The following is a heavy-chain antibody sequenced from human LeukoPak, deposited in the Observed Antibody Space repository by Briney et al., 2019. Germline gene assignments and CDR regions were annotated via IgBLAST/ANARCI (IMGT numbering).Heavy chain of an antibody. V-gene: IGHV3-53*01. CDR2: IYSGGSR. CDR1: GFTVSSNY. J-gene: IGHJ4*02. CDR3: ARRSGIAVAGAFDY. Sequence: GGSLRLSCAASGFTVSSNYMSWVRQAPGKGLEWVSVIYSGGSRYYADSVKGRFTISRDNSKNTLYLQMNSLRAEDTAVYYCARRSGIAVAGAFDYWGQGTLVTVSS. D-gene: IGHD6-19*01.